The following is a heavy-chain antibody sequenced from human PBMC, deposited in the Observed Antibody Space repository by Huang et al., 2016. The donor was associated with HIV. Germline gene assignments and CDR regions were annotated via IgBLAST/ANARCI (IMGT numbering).Heavy chain of an antibody. CDR2: IDPRDYET. Sequence: EVQLVQSGAEVKVSGESLKISCKGSGYTIATSWIGWVRQMPGKGLEWMGIIDPRDYETRYSPSFQGQVTISADKSTGTAYLQWRSLTASDTAIYYCTKYVYLGGPDYWGQGTLVTVSS. D-gene: IGHD3-16*01. CDR1: GYTIATSW. J-gene: IGHJ4*02. V-gene: IGHV5-51*01. CDR3: TKYVYLGGPDY.